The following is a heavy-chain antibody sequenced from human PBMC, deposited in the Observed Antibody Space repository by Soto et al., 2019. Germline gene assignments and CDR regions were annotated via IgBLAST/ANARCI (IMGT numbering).Heavy chain of an antibody. CDR2: INAGNGNT. CDR3: ARGTINIVGATTAYFQH. Sequence: ASVKVSCKASGYTFTSYAMHWVRQAPGQRLEWMGWINAGNGNTKYSQKFQGRVTITRDTSASTAYMELSSLRSEDTAVYYCARGTINIVGATTAYFQHWGQGTLVTVSS. V-gene: IGHV1-3*01. J-gene: IGHJ1*01. CDR1: GYTFTSYA. D-gene: IGHD1-26*01.